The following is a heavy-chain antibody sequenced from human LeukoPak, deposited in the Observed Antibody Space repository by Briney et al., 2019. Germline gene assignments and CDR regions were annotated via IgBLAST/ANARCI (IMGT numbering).Heavy chain of an antibody. CDR3: TTVKYCSSTSCHGVDY. D-gene: IGHD2-2*01. CDR1: GFTFSNAW. V-gene: IGHV3-15*01. J-gene: IGHJ4*02. CDR2: IKGKTDGGTT. Sequence: GGSLRLSCAASGFTFSNAWMSWVRQAPGKGLEWVGRIKGKTDGGTTDYAAPVKGRFTISRDDSKNTLYLQMNSLKTEDTAVYYCTTVKYCSSTSCHGVDYWGQGTLVTVSS.